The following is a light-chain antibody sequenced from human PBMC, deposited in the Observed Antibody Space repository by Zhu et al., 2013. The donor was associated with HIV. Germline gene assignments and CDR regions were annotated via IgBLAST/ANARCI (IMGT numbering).Light chain of an antibody. CDR3: IQGLQTPLT. J-gene: IGKJ4*01. V-gene: IGKV2-28*01. CDR2: LGF. Sequence: DIVMTQSPLSLAVTPGEPASISCRSTQSLLGSDGFNYLDWYLQKPGQSPQLLIYLGFARASGVPDRFSGSGSGTNFTLRISRVEADDVGVYYCIQGLQTPLTFGGGTRVDI. CDR1: QSLLGSDGFNY.